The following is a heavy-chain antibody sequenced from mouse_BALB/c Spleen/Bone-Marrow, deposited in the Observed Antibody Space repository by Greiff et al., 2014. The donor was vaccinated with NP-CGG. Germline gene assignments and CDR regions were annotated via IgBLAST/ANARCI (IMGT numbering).Heavy chain of an antibody. CDR3: TRRTGTDYYAMDY. V-gene: IGHV5-6*01. D-gene: IGHD4-1*01. Sequence: EVQLQQSGGDLVKPGGSLKLSCAASGFTFSSYGMSWVRQTPDKRLEWVATISSGGIYTYYPDSVKGRFTISRDNAKNTLYLQMSSLKPEDTAMYYCTRRTGTDYYAMDYWGQGTSVSVSS. CDR1: GFTFSSYG. J-gene: IGHJ4*01. CDR2: ISSGGIYT.